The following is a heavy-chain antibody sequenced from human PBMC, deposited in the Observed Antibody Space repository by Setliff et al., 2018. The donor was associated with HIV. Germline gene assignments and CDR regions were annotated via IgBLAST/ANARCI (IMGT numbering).Heavy chain of an antibody. CDR1: GGSISRDSFY. CDR2: IYYSGTT. Sequence: SETLSLTCTVSGGSISRDSFYWGWFRQPPGEGLEWIGSIYYSGTTYYAPSLETRLTISVDTSKNQFSLKLSSVTAEDTAVYYCATPLDATMGRDYWGQGTLVTVSS. V-gene: IGHV4-39*07. D-gene: IGHD5-18*01. CDR3: ATPLDATMGRDY. J-gene: IGHJ4*02.